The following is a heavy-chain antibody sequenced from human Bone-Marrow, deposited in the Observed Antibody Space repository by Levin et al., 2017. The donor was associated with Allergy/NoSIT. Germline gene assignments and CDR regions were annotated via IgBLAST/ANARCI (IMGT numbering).Heavy chain of an antibody. Sequence: LSLTCAASGFTFSSYWMTWVRQAPGKGLEWVANLNEDGSEKYYVDSVKGRFTISRDNAKNSLYMQMNSLRAEDTAVYYCARDSARRFDYWGQGTLVTVSS. V-gene: IGHV3-7*01. J-gene: IGHJ4*02. CDR3: ARDSARRFDY. CDR2: LNEDGSEK. CDR1: GFTFSSYW.